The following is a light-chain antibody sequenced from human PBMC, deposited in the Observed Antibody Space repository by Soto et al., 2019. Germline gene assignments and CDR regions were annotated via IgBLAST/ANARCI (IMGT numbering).Light chain of an antibody. V-gene: IGKV1-5*01. Sequence: DIQMTQSPSTLSASVGDRVTVTCRASQSISGWLAWYQQKPGKAPKLLIYDGSNLESGVPSRFSGSGSGTEFTLTISSLQPDDFATYYCQQYKTYSRTFGQGTKVDIK. CDR1: QSISGW. J-gene: IGKJ1*01. CDR2: DGS. CDR3: QQYKTYSRT.